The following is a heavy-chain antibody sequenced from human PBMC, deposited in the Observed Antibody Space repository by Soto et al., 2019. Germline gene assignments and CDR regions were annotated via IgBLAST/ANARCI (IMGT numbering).Heavy chain of an antibody. CDR1: GYTFTGYY. Sequence: ASVKVSCKASGYTFTGYYMHWVRQAPGQGLEWMGWINPNSGGTNYAQKFQGGVTMTRDTSISTAYMELSRLRSDDTAVYYCASDLGWGYCSSTSCYTHYYGMDVWGQGTTVTVSS. D-gene: IGHD2-2*02. V-gene: IGHV1-2*02. CDR2: INPNSGGT. CDR3: ASDLGWGYCSSTSCYTHYYGMDV. J-gene: IGHJ6*02.